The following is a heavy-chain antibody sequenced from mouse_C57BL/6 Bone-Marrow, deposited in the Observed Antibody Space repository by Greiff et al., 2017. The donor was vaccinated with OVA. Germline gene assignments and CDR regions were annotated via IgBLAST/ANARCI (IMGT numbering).Heavy chain of an antibody. V-gene: IGHV1-81*01. CDR1: GYTFTSYG. CDR2: IYPGSGST. J-gene: IGHJ4*01. Sequence: QVQLQQSGAELARPGASVKLSCKASGYTFTSYGISWVKQRTGQGLEWIGDIYPGSGSTNYNEKFKSKATLTVDTSSSTAYMQLSSLTSEDSAVYYCARHYGSSFYAMDYWGQGTSVTVSS. CDR3: ARHYGSSFYAMDY. D-gene: IGHD1-1*01.